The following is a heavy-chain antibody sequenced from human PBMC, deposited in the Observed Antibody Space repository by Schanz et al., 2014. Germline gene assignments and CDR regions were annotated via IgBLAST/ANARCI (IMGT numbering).Heavy chain of an antibody. D-gene: IGHD3-22*01. CDR3: ARDIQYHYDTSGPVGAFDI. Sequence: QVRLVQSGAEVKKPGSSVKVSCKASGDTFRSYTINWVRHAPGQGLEWMGRIIPITGITNYAQKFQGRVTFTADKSTSTAYMDLSSLRSDDTAVYYCARDIQYHYDTSGPVGAFDIWGQGTVVTVSS. J-gene: IGHJ3*02. CDR2: IIPITGIT. V-gene: IGHV1-69*04. CDR1: GDTFRSYT.